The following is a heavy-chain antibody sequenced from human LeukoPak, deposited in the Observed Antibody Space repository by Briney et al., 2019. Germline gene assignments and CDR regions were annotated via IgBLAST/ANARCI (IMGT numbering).Heavy chain of an antibody. CDR2: IYHSGST. CDR3: ASTYSLYDAFDI. J-gene: IGHJ3*02. CDR1: GYSISSGFC. V-gene: IGHV4-38-2*02. D-gene: IGHD1-26*01. Sequence: SETLSLTCTVSGYSISSGFCWGWIRQPPGKGLEWIGNIYHSGSTYYNPSLKSRVTISVDTSKNQFSLKLISVTAADTAVYFCASTYSLYDAFDIWGQGTMVTVSS.